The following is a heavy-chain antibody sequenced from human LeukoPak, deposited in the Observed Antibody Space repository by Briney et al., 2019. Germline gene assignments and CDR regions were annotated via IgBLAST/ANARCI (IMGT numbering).Heavy chain of an antibody. CDR2: ISSSSSYI. Sequence: PGGSLRLSCAASGFTFSIYSMNWVRQAPGKGLEWVSSISSSSSYIYYADSVKGRFTISRDNAKNSLYLQMNSLRAEDTAEYYCAEGGKAARIPGTTRRYYYYYMDVWGKGRTVT. J-gene: IGHJ6*03. V-gene: IGHV3-21*04. D-gene: IGHD1-20*01. CDR3: AEGGKAARIPGTTRRYYYYYMDV. CDR1: GFTFSIYS.